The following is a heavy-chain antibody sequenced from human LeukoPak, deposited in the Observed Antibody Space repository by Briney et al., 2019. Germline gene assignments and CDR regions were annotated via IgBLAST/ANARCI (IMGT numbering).Heavy chain of an antibody. Sequence: GGSLKLSCAASGFTFGDYAMSWFRKAPGKGLEWVSGLSGSGARTFYADSVKGRFTITRDNSKNTVSLQMNSLRAEDTAIYYCTKGQGYSSSDNWFDPWGQGTLVTVSS. J-gene: IGHJ5*02. CDR2: LSGSGART. CDR1: GFTFGDYA. CDR3: TKGQGYSSSDNWFDP. D-gene: IGHD6-13*01. V-gene: IGHV3-23*01.